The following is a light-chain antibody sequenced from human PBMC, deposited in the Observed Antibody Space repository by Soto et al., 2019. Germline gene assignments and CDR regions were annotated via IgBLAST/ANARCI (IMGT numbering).Light chain of an antibody. CDR3: QQYGGSPFT. CDR1: QSVSTSY. J-gene: IGKJ3*01. Sequence: EIVLTQSPGTLYLSQGERATLSCRASQSVSTSYLAWYQQKSGQAPRLLIYGAFTRDTGIPDRFSGSGSGTDFTLTISRLEPEDFAVYYCQQYGGSPFTFGPGTKVDIK. V-gene: IGKV3-20*01. CDR2: GAF.